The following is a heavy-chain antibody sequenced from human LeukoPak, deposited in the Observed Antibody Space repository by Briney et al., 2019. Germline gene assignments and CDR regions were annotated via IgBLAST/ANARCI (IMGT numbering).Heavy chain of an antibody. V-gene: IGHV4-39*01. D-gene: IGHD3-10*01. Sequence: PSETLSLTCTVSGGPISSSSYYWGWIRQPPGKGLEWIGSIYHSGSSYYNPSLKSRVTIPVDTSKNQFSLKLSSVTAADTAVYYCARHSSYYGNFDYWGQGTLVTVSS. CDR1: GGPISSSSYY. J-gene: IGHJ4*02. CDR3: ARHSSYYGNFDY. CDR2: IYHSGSS.